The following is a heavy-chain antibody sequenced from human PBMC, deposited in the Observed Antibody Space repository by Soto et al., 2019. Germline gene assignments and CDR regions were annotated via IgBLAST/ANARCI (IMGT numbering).Heavy chain of an antibody. J-gene: IGHJ4*02. Sequence: PSETLSLTCTVSGGSISSGDYYWRWIRQPPGKGLEWIGNIYYSGSTYYNPSLKRRVTISVDTSKNQFSLKLSSVTAADTAVYYCARDYHYYDHALLDYWGQGTLVTVS. CDR1: GGSISSGDYY. D-gene: IGHD3-22*01. CDR3: ARDYHYYDHALLDY. CDR2: IYYSGST. V-gene: IGHV4-30-4*01.